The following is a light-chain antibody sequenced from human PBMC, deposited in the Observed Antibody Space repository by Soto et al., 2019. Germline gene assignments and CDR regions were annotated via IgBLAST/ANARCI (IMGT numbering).Light chain of an antibody. CDR3: QQYDSSPRT. V-gene: IGKV3-20*01. CDR2: GAS. CDR1: QSVSSNF. J-gene: IGKJ1*01. Sequence: ENVLTQSPGTLPLSPGERATLSCRARQSVSSNFLAWYQQKPGQAPRLLIYGASNRATGIADRFSGSGSGTDFTLTISRLEPEDFAVYYCQQYDSSPRTFGQGTKVEIK.